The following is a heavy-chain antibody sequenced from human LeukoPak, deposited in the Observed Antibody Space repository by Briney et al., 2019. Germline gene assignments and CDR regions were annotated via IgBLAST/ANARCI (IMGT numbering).Heavy chain of an antibody. CDR2: IYYGGRT. CDR3: ARAGGSQQWLVHYYFDY. J-gene: IGHJ4*02. V-gene: IGHV4-59*01. D-gene: IGHD6-19*01. CDR1: GDSISSYH. Sequence: SETLSLTCTVSGDSISSYHWSWIRQPPGKGLERIGYIYYGGRTNYNPSLTSRVTISVGTSKNQFSRKLSSVTAADSAVYYCARAGGSQQWLVHYYFDYWGQGTLVTVSS.